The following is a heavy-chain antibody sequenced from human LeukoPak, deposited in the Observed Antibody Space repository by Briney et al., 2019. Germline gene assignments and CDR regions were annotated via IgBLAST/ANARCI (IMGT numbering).Heavy chain of an antibody. D-gene: IGHD2-15*01. CDR2: IYYSGST. CDR3: ARLGWSRTAFDY. Sequence: SETLSLTCTVSGGPISSYYWSWIRQPPGKGLERIGYIYYSGSTNYNPSLKSRVTISVDTSKNQFSLKLSSVTAADTAVYYCARLGWSRTAFDYWGQGTLVTVSS. J-gene: IGHJ4*02. V-gene: IGHV4-59*08. CDR1: GGPISSYY.